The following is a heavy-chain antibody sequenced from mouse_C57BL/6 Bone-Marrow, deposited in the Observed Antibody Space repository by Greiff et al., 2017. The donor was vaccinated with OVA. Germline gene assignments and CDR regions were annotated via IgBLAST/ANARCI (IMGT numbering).Heavy chain of an antibody. CDR3: ARRDSSGYAY. CDR2: ISSGGSYT. Sequence: EVKVVESGGDLVKPGGSLKLSCAASGFTFSSYGMSWVRQTPDKRLEWVATISSGGSYTYYPDSVKGRFTISRDNAKNTLYLQMSSLKSEDTAMYYCARRDSSGYAYWGQGTLVTVSA. D-gene: IGHD3-2*02. J-gene: IGHJ3*01. V-gene: IGHV5-6*02. CDR1: GFTFSSYG.